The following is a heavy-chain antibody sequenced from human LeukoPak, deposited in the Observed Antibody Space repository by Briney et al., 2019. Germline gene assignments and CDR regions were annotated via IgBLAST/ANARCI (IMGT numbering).Heavy chain of an antibody. Sequence: PGGSLRLPCAASGFTFSDYYMSWIRQAPGKGLEWVSYISSSGSTIYYADSVKGRFTISRDNAKNSLYLQMNSLRAEDTAVYYCARERNDNYYDSSGYSFYFDYWGQGTLVTVSS. CDR3: ARERNDNYYDSSGYSFYFDY. CDR1: GFTFSDYY. CDR2: ISSSGSTI. V-gene: IGHV3-11*01. J-gene: IGHJ4*02. D-gene: IGHD3-22*01.